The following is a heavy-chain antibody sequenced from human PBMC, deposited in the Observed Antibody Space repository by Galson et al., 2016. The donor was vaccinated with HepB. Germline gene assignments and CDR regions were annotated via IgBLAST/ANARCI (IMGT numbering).Heavy chain of an antibody. J-gene: IGHJ4*02. V-gene: IGHV3-23*01. D-gene: IGHD1-26*01. Sequence: SLRLSCAASGFTFSSYAMSWVRQAPGKGLQWVSAIRGSLGRTYYADSGKGRFTISRDNSKNMLYLQRNSLRGEDTAIYYCARADFVGATPLGYWGQGMLVSVSS. CDR3: ARADFVGATPLGY. CDR2: IRGSLGRT. CDR1: GFTFSSYA.